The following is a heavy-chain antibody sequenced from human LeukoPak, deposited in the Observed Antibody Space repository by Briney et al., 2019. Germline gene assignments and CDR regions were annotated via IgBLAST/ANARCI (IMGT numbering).Heavy chain of an antibody. J-gene: IGHJ5*02. CDR3: ASTNYRGGTTGYNWFDP. Sequence: PSETLSLTCTVSGGSISGSSYYWGWIRQPPGKGLEWVAVISYDGSNEYYADSVKGRFTISRDNSKNTLYLQMNSLRAEDTAMYYCASTNYRGGTTGYNWFDPWGQGTLVTVSS. CDR1: GGSISGSSYY. CDR2: ISYDGSNE. D-gene: IGHD1-26*01. V-gene: IGHV3-30-3*01.